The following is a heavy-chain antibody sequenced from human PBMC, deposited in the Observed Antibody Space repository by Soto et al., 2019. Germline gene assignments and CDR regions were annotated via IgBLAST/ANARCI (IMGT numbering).Heavy chain of an antibody. V-gene: IGHV3-15*07. Sequence: SGFTFSNAWMNWVRQAPGKGLEWVGRIKSKTDGGTTDYAAPVKGRFTISRDDSKNTLYLQMNSLKTEDTAVYYCTTGHMPGAAYYYDSSGYYSAPLAAFDIWGQGTMVTVSS. D-gene: IGHD3-22*01. J-gene: IGHJ3*02. CDR2: IKSKTDGGTT. CDR3: TTGHMPGAAYYYDSSGYYSAPLAAFDI. CDR1: GFTFSNAW.